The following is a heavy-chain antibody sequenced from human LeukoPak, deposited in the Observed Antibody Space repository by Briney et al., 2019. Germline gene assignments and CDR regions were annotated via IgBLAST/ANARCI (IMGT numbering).Heavy chain of an antibody. CDR3: VSQEVVPH. V-gene: IGHV3-7*01. D-gene: IGHD2-15*01. J-gene: IGHJ4*02. CDR2: VKEDGTTK. Sequence: GGSLRLSCAASGFGFTNYWMSWVRQAPGKGPEWVANVKEDGTTKQYVNSVKGRFTISRDNAKNSLYLQMDSLRAEDTAVYYCVSQEVVPHWGQGTLVSVSS. CDR1: GFGFTNYW.